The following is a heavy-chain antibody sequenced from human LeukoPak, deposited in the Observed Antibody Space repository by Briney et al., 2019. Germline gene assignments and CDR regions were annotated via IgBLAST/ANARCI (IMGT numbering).Heavy chain of an antibody. CDR1: GGSINRYY. CDR3: ARHDMDVAGGGLDYFDY. V-gene: IGHV4-59*08. Sequence: SETLSLTRTVSGGSINRYYWGWIRQPPGKGLEWIGYIYYSGSTNYNPSLKSRVTISVDTSKNQFSLKLSSVTAADTAVYYCARHDMDVAGGGLDYFDYWGQGTLVTVSS. D-gene: IGHD1-26*01. CDR2: IYYSGST. J-gene: IGHJ4*02.